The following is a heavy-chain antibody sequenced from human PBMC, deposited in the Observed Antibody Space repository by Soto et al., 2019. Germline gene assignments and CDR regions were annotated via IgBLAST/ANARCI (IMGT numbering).Heavy chain of an antibody. D-gene: IGHD1-7*01. CDR3: AKGNSWSPALVLDI. J-gene: IGHJ3*02. V-gene: IGHV3-23*01. Sequence: SLRLSCAASGFTFSSYAMNWVRQAPGKGLEWVSAISGSGGSTYYADSVKGRFTISRDSSKNTLYLQMNGLRAEDTAVYYCAKGNSWSPALVLDIWGQGTMVTVSS. CDR2: ISGSGGST. CDR1: GFTFSSYA.